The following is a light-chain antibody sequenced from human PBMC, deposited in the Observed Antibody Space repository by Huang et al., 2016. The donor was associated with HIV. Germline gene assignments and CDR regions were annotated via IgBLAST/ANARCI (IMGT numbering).Light chain of an antibody. CDR3: QHYGSSLIT. V-gene: IGKV3-20*01. CDR1: QSVGNY. J-gene: IGKJ5*01. CDR2: DAS. Sequence: EIVLTQSPGNVSLSPGERATLSCRASQSVGNYLAWYQQQPGQAPRRLSYDASSRATGSPDRFSGSGSGTDFTLTISRLEPEDFAVYYCQHYGSSLITFGQGTRLEIK.